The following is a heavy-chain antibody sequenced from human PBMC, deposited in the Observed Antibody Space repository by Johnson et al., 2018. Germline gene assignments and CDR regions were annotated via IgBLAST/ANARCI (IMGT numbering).Heavy chain of an antibody. Sequence: QLVESGAEVKKPGSSVKVSCKASGGTFSSYTISWVRQAPGQGLEWMGRIIPILGIANYAQKFQGRVTITADKSTSTAYMELSSLRSEDTAVYYCAREYGYSSGWELRMDVWGQGTTVTVSS. CDR2: IIPILGIA. V-gene: IGHV1-69*04. CDR1: GGTFSSYT. D-gene: IGHD6-19*01. CDR3: AREYGYSSGWELRMDV. J-gene: IGHJ6*02.